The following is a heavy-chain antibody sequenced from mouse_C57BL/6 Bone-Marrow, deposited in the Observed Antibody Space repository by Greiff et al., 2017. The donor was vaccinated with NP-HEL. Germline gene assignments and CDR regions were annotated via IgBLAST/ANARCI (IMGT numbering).Heavy chain of an antibody. CDR3: ARDSNYFDLYFDV. CDR1: GYTFTSYW. J-gene: IGHJ1*03. D-gene: IGHD2-5*01. V-gene: IGHV1-69*01. CDR2: IDPSDSYT. Sequence: QVQLQQPGAELVMPGASVKLSCKASGYTFTSYWMHWVKQRPGQGLEWIGEIDPSDSYTKYNQKFKGKSTLTVDKSSSTAYMQLSSLTSEDSAVYYCARDSNYFDLYFDVWGTGTTVTVSS.